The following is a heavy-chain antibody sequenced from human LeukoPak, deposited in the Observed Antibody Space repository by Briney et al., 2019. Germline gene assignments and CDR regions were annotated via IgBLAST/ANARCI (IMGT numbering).Heavy chain of an antibody. D-gene: IGHD1-26*01. V-gene: IGHV3-23*01. CDR3: AKLLGSYYSEAADY. Sequence: PGGSLRLSCAASGFTFSSYAMSWVRQAPGKGLEWVSAISGSGGSTYYADSVKGRFTISRDNSKNTLYLQMNRLRAEDTAVYYCAKLLGSYYSEAADYWGQGTLVTVSS. J-gene: IGHJ4*02. CDR2: ISGSGGST. CDR1: GFTFSSYA.